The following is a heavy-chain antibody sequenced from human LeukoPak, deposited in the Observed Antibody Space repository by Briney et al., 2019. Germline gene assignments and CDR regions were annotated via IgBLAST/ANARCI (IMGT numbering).Heavy chain of an antibody. J-gene: IGHJ4*02. Sequence: KPSETLSLTCAVSDYSISSGYYWGWIRQPPGKGLEWIGSIYHSGSTYYNPSLKSRVTISVDTSKNQFSLKLSSVTAADTAVYYCARDNARALFDYWGQGTLVTVSS. CDR2: IYHSGST. CDR3: ARDNARALFDY. V-gene: IGHV4-38-2*02. D-gene: IGHD5-24*01. CDR1: DYSISSGYY.